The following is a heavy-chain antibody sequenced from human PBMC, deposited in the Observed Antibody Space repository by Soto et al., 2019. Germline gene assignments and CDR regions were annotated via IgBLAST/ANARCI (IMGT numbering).Heavy chain of an antibody. CDR3: ARGSGTAGGASDI. V-gene: IGHV1-2*02. CDR1: GYTFTGHY. CDR2: INPNSGGT. D-gene: IGHD1-1*01. Sequence: QVQLVQSGAEVKKPGASVKVSCKASGYTFTGHYLHWVRQAPGQGLEWMGWINPNSGGTNYAQKFHGRVSMTRDRSISTAYMELSRLRSDDTAVFYCARGSGTAGGASDIWGQGTMVTVSS. J-gene: IGHJ3*02.